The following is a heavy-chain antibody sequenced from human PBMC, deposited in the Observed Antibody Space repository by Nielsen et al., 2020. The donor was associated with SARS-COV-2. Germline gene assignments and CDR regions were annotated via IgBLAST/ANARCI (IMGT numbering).Heavy chain of an antibody. CDR2: ISYDGSNK. CDR1: GFTFSSYA. CDR3: AKAPNPLAAAGYYYFDY. D-gene: IGHD6-13*01. Sequence: GGSLRLSCAASGFTFSSYAMHWVRQAPGKGLEWVAVISYDGSNKYYADSVKGRFTISRDNSKNTLYLQMNSLRAEDTALYYCAKAPNPLAAAGYYYFDYWGQGTLVTVSS. V-gene: IGHV3-30-3*01. J-gene: IGHJ4*02.